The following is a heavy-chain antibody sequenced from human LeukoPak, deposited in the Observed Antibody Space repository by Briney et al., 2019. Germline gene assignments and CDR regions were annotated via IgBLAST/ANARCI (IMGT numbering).Heavy chain of an antibody. CDR1: GFTFSSYA. D-gene: IGHD4-17*01. V-gene: IGHV3-23*01. J-gene: IGHJ5*02. Sequence: GGSLRPSCAASGFTFSSYAMSWVRQAPGKGLEWVSAIIGSGGSTYYADSVKGRFTISRDNSKTTLYLQMNSLRAEDTAVYYCAKVNGDYGRNWFDPWGQGTLVTVSS. CDR3: AKVNGDYGRNWFDP. CDR2: IIGSGGST.